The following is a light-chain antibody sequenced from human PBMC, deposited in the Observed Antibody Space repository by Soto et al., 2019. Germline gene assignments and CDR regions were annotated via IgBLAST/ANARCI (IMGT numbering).Light chain of an antibody. V-gene: IGKV1-39*01. CDR3: QQSYSSSWT. Sequence: IQLTQSPSSLSASVGDRVTITCRASQTISNSLNWYQQKPGKAPNLLIYGTSSLQSGVPSRFSGSGSGTDFTLTISSLQREDFATYYCQQSYSSSWTFGQGTKVEIK. CDR1: QTISNS. J-gene: IGKJ1*01. CDR2: GTS.